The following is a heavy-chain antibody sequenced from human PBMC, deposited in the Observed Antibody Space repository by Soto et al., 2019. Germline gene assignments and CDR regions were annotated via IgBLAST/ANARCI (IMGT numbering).Heavy chain of an antibody. V-gene: IGHV4-59*08. CDR1: GGSISSHY. D-gene: IGHD2-15*01. CDR2: IYYTGST. CDR3: ARHSPYSSPFYFDN. Sequence: SETLSLTCTVSGGSISSHYCSWILQPPGKGLEWIGYIYYTGSTNYNPSLKSRVTISVDTSKKQFSLKLSSVTAADTAVYYCARHSPYSSPFYFDNWGQGTLVTVSS. J-gene: IGHJ4*02.